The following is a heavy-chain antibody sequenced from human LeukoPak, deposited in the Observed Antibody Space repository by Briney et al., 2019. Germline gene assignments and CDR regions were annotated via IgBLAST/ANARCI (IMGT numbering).Heavy chain of an antibody. CDR3: ARLEWEAVTPHFDY. CDR1: GGSISSYY. J-gene: IGHJ4*02. D-gene: IGHD1-26*01. V-gene: IGHV4-59*08. Sequence: SETLSLTCTVSGGSISSYYWSWIRQPPGKGPEWIGYIYYSGSTNYNPSLKSRVTISVDTSKNQFSLKLSSVTAADTAVYYCARLEWEAVTPHFDYWGQGTLVTVSS. CDR2: IYYSGST.